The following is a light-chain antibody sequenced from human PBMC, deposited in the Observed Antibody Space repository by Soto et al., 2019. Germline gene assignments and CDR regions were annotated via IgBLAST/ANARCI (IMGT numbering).Light chain of an antibody. V-gene: IGLV2-8*01. CDR3: RSYAGSNNLGV. CDR2: EVS. CDR1: SSDVGGYNY. Sequence: QSALTQPPSASGSPGQSVTISCTGTSSDVGGYNYVSWYQQHPGKAPKLMIYEVSKRPSGVPDRFSGSKSGNTASLTVSGLQAEDEAAYYCRSYAGSNNLGVFGGGTKLTVL. J-gene: IGLJ2*01.